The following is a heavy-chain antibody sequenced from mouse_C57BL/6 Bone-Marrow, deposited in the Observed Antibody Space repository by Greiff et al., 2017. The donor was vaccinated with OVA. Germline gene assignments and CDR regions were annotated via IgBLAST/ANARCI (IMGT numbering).Heavy chain of an antibody. V-gene: IGHV2-3*01. J-gene: IGHJ4*01. CDR2: IWGDGST. CDR1: GFSLTSYG. Sequence: QVQLKESGPGLVAPSQSLSITCTVSGFSLTSYGVSWVRQPPGKGLEWLGVIWGDGSTNYHSALIFRLSISKDTSNSQVLSKLNSLHTDDTASYYCTKPGFYERYAMDYWGQGTSVTVSS. CDR3: TKPGFYERYAMDY. D-gene: IGHD1-1*01.